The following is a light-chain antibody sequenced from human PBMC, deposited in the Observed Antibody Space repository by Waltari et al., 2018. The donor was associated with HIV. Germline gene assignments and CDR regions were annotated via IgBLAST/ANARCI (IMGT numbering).Light chain of an antibody. CDR2: AAS. CDR1: QGIEKD. V-gene: IGKV1-6*02. Sequence: IQITQSPTSLSAPVGDRVPITCRASQGIEKDLSWYQQKPWMAPTLLIYAASISQTGVPPRCSGSGAGAAFTLTISPLEAEDFATYYWLQDFSWPYTFGQGTKLEIK. J-gene: IGKJ2*01. CDR3: LQDFSWPYT.